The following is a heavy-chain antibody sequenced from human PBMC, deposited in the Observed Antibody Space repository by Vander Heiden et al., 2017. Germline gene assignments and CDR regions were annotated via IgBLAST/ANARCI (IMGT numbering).Heavy chain of an antibody. CDR2: ISGSGGST. D-gene: IGHD6-19*01. CDR1: GFTFSSHA. J-gene: IGHJ4*02. Sequence: EVQLLESGGGLVQPGGSLRLSCAASGFTFSSHAMSWVRQAPGKGLEWVSAISGSGGSTYYADSVKGRFTISRDNSKNTLYLQMNSLRAEDTAVYYCAKGGPPSAVGAGGRGYWGQGTLVTVSS. CDR3: AKGGPPSAVGAGGRGY. V-gene: IGHV3-23*01.